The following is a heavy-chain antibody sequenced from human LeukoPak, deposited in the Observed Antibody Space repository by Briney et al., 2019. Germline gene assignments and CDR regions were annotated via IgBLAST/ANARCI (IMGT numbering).Heavy chain of an antibody. CDR2: IYSTGRS. Sequence: SETLSLTCTVSGGSISNYFWSWVRQPAGKGLEWIGRIYSTGRSDYNPSLKSRITMSVDTSKNQFSLKLSSVTAADTAVYYCARDPPYYGDYSDGWFDPWGQGTLVTVSS. D-gene: IGHD4-17*01. CDR3: ARDPPYYGDYSDGWFDP. J-gene: IGHJ5*02. V-gene: IGHV4-4*07. CDR1: GGSISNYF.